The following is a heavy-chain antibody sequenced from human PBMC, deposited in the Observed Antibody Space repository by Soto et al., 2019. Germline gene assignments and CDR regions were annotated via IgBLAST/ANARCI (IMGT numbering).Heavy chain of an antibody. D-gene: IGHD6-19*01. V-gene: IGHV3-33*01. Sequence: PGGSLRLCCAASGFTFSSYGMHWVRQAPGKGLEWVAVIWYDGSNKYYADSVKGRFTISRDNSKNTLYLQMNSLRAEDTAVYYCARDRGIAVAGTGDRYYGMDVWGQGPTITVSS. CDR3: ARDRGIAVAGTGDRYYGMDV. CDR2: IWYDGSNK. CDR1: GFTFSSYG. J-gene: IGHJ6*02.